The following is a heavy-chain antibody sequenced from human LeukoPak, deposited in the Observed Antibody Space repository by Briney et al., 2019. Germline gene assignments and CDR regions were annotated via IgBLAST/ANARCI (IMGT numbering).Heavy chain of an antibody. Sequence: GGSLRLSCAASGFTFSSYAMSSVRQAPGEGLEWVSAISGGGGSTYHADSVKGRFTISRDNSKNTLYLQMNSLRAEDTAVYYCAKGGSGSYYYYFDYWGQGTLVTVSS. V-gene: IGHV3-23*01. J-gene: IGHJ4*02. D-gene: IGHD1-26*01. CDR1: GFTFSSYA. CDR3: AKGGSGSYYYYFDY. CDR2: ISGGGGST.